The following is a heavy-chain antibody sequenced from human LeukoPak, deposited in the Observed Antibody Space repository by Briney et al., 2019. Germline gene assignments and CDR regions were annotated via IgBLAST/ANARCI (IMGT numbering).Heavy chain of an antibody. D-gene: IGHD1-1*01. CDR2: INTNTGNP. CDR3: AREENWNYYYYYMDV. V-gene: IGHV7-4-1*02. Sequence: ASVKVSCKASGYTFTSYAMNWVRQAPGQGLEWMGWINTNTGNPTYAQGFTGRFVFSLDTSVSTAYLQISSLKAEDTAVYYCAREENWNYYYYYMDVWGKGTTVTVSS. J-gene: IGHJ6*03. CDR1: GYTFTSYA.